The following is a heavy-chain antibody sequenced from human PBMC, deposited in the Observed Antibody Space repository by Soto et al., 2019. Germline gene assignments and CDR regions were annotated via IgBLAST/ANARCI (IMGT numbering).Heavy chain of an antibody. CDR1: GGSVTLTSYY. V-gene: IGHV4-39*01. Sequence: TSETLSLTCSVSGGSVTLTSYYWGWIRQPPGKGLEWIGNVYYSGSTNYNPSLKSRVTISVDTSKNQFSLKLSSVTAADTAVYYCARRPGYSSREAWFDPWGQGTLVTVSS. J-gene: IGHJ5*02. D-gene: IGHD6-13*01. CDR3: ARRPGYSSREAWFDP. CDR2: VYYSGST.